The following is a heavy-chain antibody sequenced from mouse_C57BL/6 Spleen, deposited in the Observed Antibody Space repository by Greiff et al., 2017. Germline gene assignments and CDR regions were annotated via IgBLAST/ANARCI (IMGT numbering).Heavy chain of an antibody. CDR2: IHPNSGST. CDR3: ARYLITTVVADDYAMDY. D-gene: IGHD1-1*01. CDR1: GYTFTSYW. J-gene: IGHJ4*01. V-gene: IGHV1-64*01. Sequence: VQLQQPGAELVKPGASVKLSCKASGYTFTSYWMHWVKQRPGQGLEWIGMIHPNSGSTNYNEKFKSKATLTVDKSSSTAYMQLSSLTSEDSAVYYCARYLITTVVADDYAMDYWGQGTSVTVSS.